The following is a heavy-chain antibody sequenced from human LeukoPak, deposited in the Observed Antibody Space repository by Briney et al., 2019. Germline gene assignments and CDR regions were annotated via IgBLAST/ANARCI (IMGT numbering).Heavy chain of an antibody. Sequence: GGSLRLSCAASGFTLNNYAMSWVRQAPGKGLEWVSATSSDAGTYHADSVRGRSTISRDNSKNTLYLQMNSLRAEDAAVYYCARAPVTSCSGVLCYPFDYWGQGTLVTVSS. CDR1: GFTLNNYA. D-gene: IGHD2-15*01. CDR2: TSSDAGT. CDR3: ARAPVTSCSGVLCYPFDY. V-gene: IGHV3-23*01. J-gene: IGHJ4*02.